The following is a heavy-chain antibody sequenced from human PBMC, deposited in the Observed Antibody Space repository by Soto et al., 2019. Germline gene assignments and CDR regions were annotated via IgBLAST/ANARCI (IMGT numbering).Heavy chain of an antibody. CDR3: ERVGPGYSGYGNFDY. CDR2: IIPILGIA. Sequence: QVQLVQSGADVKKPGSSVKVSCKASGGTFSSYTISWVRQAPGHGLEWMGRIIPILGIANYAQKFQGRVTNTADKSTSTANIELSSLRSEDTAVYYDERVGPGYSGYGNFDYWGQGTLVTVS. J-gene: IGHJ4*02. D-gene: IGHD5-12*01. CDR1: GGTFSSYT. V-gene: IGHV1-69*02.